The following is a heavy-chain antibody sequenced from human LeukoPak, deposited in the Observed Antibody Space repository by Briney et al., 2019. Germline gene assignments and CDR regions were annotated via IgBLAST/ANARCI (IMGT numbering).Heavy chain of an antibody. Sequence: GGSLRLSCAASGFTFSSYEMNWVRQAPGKGLEWVSYISSSGSTIYYADSVKGRFIISRDNAKNSLYLQMNSLRADDTAVFYCLRGLIPDYWGQGTLVTVSS. CDR3: LRGLIPDY. CDR1: GFTFSSYE. V-gene: IGHV3-48*03. D-gene: IGHD3-10*01. CDR2: ISSSGSTI. J-gene: IGHJ4*02.